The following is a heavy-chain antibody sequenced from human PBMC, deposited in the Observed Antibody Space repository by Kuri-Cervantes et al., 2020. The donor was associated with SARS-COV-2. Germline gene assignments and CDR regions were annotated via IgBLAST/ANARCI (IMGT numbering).Heavy chain of an antibody. CDR1: GFTSSTSS. CDR3: ARSTNYYGFPDAFDI. V-gene: IGHV3-21*01. CDR2: ISSSTAPYI. D-gene: IGHD3-10*01. J-gene: IGHJ3*02. Sequence: GESLKISCVASGFTSSTSSMNWVRQAPGKGLKWVSCISSSTAPYIFYADSVKGRFTISRDNAENSLYLQMNSLRAEDTAVYYCARSTNYYGFPDAFDIWGQGTMVTVSS.